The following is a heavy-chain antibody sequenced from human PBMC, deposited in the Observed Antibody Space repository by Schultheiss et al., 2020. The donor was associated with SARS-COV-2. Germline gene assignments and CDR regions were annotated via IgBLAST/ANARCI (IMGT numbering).Heavy chain of an antibody. Sequence: SETLSLTCAVYGGSFSGYYWSWIRQPPGKGLEWIGEINHSGSTNYNPSLKSRVTISVDTSKNQFSLKLSSVTAADTAVYYCAKPPNYYGSGSEFDYWGQGTLVTVSS. J-gene: IGHJ4*02. CDR3: AKPPNYYGSGSEFDY. CDR2: INHSGST. D-gene: IGHD3-10*01. CDR1: GGSFSGYY. V-gene: IGHV4-34*01.